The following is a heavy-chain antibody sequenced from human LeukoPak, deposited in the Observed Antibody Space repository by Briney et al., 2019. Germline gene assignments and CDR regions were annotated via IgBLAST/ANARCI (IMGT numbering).Heavy chain of an antibody. Sequence: SETLSLTRTVSGGSISSDNYYWGWIRQPPGKGLEWIGSIYYSGSTYYNPSLKSRVTISVDTSKNQFSLKLSSVTAADTAVYYCASTMVRGVIITSWGQGTLVTVSS. J-gene: IGHJ4*02. CDR2: IYYSGST. V-gene: IGHV4-39*01. CDR3: ASTMVRGVIITS. D-gene: IGHD3-10*01. CDR1: GGSISSDNYY.